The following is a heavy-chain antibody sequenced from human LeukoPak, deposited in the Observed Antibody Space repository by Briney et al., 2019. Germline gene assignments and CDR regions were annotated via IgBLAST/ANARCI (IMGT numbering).Heavy chain of an antibody. V-gene: IGHV4-59*08. Sequence: SETLSLTCTVSGGSISSYYWSWIRQPPGKGLEWIGYIYYSGSTNYNPSLKSRVTISVDTSKNQFSLKLSSVTAADTAVYYCARATVPAAIPIQSNFDYWGQGTLVTVSS. CDR3: ARATVPAAIPIQSNFDY. D-gene: IGHD2-2*01. J-gene: IGHJ4*02. CDR1: GGSISSYY. CDR2: IYYSGST.